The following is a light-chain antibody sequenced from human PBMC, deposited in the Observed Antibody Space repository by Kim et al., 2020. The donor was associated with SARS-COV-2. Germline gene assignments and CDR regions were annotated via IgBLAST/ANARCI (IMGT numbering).Light chain of an antibody. CDR2: AAS. CDR3: QQSYSTPLT. J-gene: IGKJ4*01. Sequence: ASVGVRVTITCRASQSISSYLNWYQQKPGKAPKLLIYAASSLQSGVPSRFSGSGSGTDFTLTISSLQPEDFATYYCQQSYSTPLTFGGGTKVDIK. CDR1: QSISSY. V-gene: IGKV1-39*01.